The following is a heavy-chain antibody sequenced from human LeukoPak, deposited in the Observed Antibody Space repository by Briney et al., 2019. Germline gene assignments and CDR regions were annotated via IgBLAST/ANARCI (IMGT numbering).Heavy chain of an antibody. J-gene: IGHJ4*02. Sequence: ASVKVSCKASGYTFTDYYIHWVQQAPGQGLEWMGWINPNSGDTKYTQEFQGRVTMTRDTSSSTAYMELTSLRSDDTAVFYCARGDRYSYGPGDWGQGTLVTVSS. V-gene: IGHV1-2*02. CDR2: INPNSGDT. CDR3: ARGDRYSYGPGD. CDR1: GYTFTDYY. D-gene: IGHD5-18*01.